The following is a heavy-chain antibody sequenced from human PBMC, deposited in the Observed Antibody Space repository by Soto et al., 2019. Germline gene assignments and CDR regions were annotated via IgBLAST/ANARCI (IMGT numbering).Heavy chain of an antibody. J-gene: IGHJ5*02. CDR3: SRYSGSGDNWFDP. V-gene: IGHV3-53*04. CDR2: IYSGGST. Sequence: PGGSLRLSCAASGFTFSSYSMSWVRQAPGKGLEWVSVIYSGGSTYYADSVKGRFTISRHNSKNTLYLQMNSLRAEDTAVYYCSRYSGSGDNWFDPWGQGTLVTVSS. D-gene: IGHD1-26*01. CDR1: GFTFSSYS.